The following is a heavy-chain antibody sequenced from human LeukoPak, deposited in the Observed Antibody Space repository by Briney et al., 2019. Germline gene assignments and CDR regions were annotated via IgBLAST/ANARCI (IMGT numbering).Heavy chain of an antibody. CDR2: IYSDGRT. D-gene: IGHD3-22*01. CDR3: ARGLFLSGYLDAFDI. V-gene: IGHV3-53*01. J-gene: IGHJ3*02. Sequence: GGSLRLSCAASGFTFSSYWMHWVRQAPGKGLEWVSLIYSDGRTYYADSVKGRCTISRDNSKNTLYLQMNSLRVEDTAIYYCARGLFLSGYLDAFDIWGQGTVVTVSS. CDR1: GFTFSSYW.